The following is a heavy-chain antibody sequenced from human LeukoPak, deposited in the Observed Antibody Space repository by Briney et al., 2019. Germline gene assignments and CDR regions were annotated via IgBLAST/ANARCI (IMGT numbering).Heavy chain of an antibody. CDR1: GDSISSYY. CDR3: AREVLELQAFDY. CDR2: IYYSGST. Sequence: PSETLSLTCTVSGDSISSYYWSWIRQPPGKGLEWIGYIYYSGSTNYNPSLKSRVTISVDTSKNQFSLKLSSVTAADTAVYYCAREVLELQAFDYWGQGTLVTVSS. D-gene: IGHD1-7*01. J-gene: IGHJ4*02. V-gene: IGHV4-59*01.